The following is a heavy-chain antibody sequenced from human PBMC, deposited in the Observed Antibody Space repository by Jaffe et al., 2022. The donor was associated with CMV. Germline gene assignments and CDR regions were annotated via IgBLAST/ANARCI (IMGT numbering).Heavy chain of an antibody. CDR2: INHSGST. V-gene: IGHV4-34*01. CDR1: GGSFSGYY. J-gene: IGHJ4*02. CDR3: ARGRGNLANRSSYGGADY. Sequence: QVQLQQWGAGLLKPSETLSLTCAVYGGSFSGYYWSWIRQPPGKGLEWIGEINHSGSTNYNPSLKSRVTISVDTSKNQFSLKLSSVTAADTAVYYCARGRGNLANRSSYGGADYWGQGTLVTVSS. D-gene: IGHD4-17*01.